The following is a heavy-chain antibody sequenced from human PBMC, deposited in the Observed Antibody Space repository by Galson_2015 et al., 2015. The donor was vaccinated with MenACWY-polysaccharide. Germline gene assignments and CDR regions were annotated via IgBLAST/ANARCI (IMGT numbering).Heavy chain of an antibody. D-gene: IGHD2-15*01. Sequence: SVKVSCKASGYSFTNYAIHWVRQAPGQRLEWMGWINAGNGRTKYSQNFQGRVTITRDTSANTTYMELSSLTSEDTAVYYCARDTPGYCTGGNCEDFDYWGQGTLVTVSS. CDR3: ARDTPGYCTGGNCEDFDY. CDR2: INAGNGRT. CDR1: GYSFTNYA. J-gene: IGHJ4*02. V-gene: IGHV1-3*01.